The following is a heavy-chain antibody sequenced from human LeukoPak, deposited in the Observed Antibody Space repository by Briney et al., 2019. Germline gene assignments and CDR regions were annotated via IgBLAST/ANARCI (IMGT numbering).Heavy chain of an antibody. J-gene: IGHJ4*02. CDR3: ARGPYYYGSGSYYAFGY. CDR2: MNPNSGNT. V-gene: IGHV1-8*01. CDR1: GYTFTSYD. D-gene: IGHD3-10*01. Sequence: PAASVKVSCKASGYTFTSYDINWVRQATGQGLEWMGWMNPNSGNTGYAQKFQGRVTMTRNTSISTAYMELSSLRSEATAVYYCARGPYYYGSGSYYAFGYWGQGTLVTVSS.